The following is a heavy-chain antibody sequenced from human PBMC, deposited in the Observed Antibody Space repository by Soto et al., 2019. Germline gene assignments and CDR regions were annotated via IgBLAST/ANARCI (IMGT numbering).Heavy chain of an antibody. CDR1: GGSFSGYY. Sequence: SETLSLTWAVYGGSFSGYYWSWIRQPPGKGLEWIGEINHSGSTNYNPSLKSRVTISVDTSKNQFSLKLSSVTAADTAVYYCARVRYDFWSGSYTDYWGQGTLVTVSS. CDR2: INHSGST. J-gene: IGHJ4*02. CDR3: ARVRYDFWSGSYTDY. V-gene: IGHV4-34*01. D-gene: IGHD3-3*01.